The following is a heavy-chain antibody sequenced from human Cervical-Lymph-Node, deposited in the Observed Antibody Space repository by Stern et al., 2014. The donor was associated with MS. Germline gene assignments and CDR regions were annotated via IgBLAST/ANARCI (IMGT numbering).Heavy chain of an antibody. CDR3: TTDEVANFAH. J-gene: IGHJ5*02. V-gene: IGHV3-15*01. CDR2: IKPQTDGGTT. CDR1: GFIFSKAW. Sequence: EVQLVESGGGLVKPGGSLRLSCATSGFIFSKAWMTWVRQAPGKGLEWVGRIKPQTDGGTTNYSTPVQGRFTISRDDSKNILFLHMKTEDTAVYYCTTDEVANFAHWGQGILVTVSS.